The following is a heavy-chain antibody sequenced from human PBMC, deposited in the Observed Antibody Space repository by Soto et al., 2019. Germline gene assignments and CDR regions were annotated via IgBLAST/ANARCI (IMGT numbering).Heavy chain of an antibody. V-gene: IGHV3-23*01. CDR2: ISGSGGST. D-gene: IGHD2-2*01. CDR1: GFTFSSYA. J-gene: IGHJ6*02. Sequence: PGGSLRLSCAASGFTFSSYAMSWVRQAPGKGLEWVSAISGSGGSTYYADSVKGRFTISRDNSKNTLYLQMNSLRAEDTAVYYCAKEGYCSSTSCYFNYYYYGMDVWSQGTTVTVSS. CDR3: AKEGYCSSTSCYFNYYYYGMDV.